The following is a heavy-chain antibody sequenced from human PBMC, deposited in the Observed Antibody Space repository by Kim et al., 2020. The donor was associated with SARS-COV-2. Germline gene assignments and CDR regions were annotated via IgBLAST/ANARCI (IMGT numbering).Heavy chain of an antibody. V-gene: IGHV3-30*18. J-gene: IGHJ3*02. Sequence: GGSLRLSCAASGFTFSSYGMHWVRQAPGKGLEWVAVISYDGSSKYYADSVKGRFTISRDNSKNTLYLQMNSLRAEDTAVYYCAKSASGGDWSALDIWGQG. CDR3: AKSASGGDWSALDI. CDR1: GFTFSSYG. D-gene: IGHD2-21*02. CDR2: ISYDGSSK.